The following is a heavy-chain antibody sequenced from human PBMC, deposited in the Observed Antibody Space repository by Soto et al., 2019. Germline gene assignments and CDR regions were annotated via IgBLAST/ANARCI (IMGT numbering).Heavy chain of an antibody. D-gene: IGHD6-13*01. Sequence: QVQLQQWGAGRLKPSETLSLTCAVYGGSFSGYYWSWIRHAPGKGLEWIGEINHSGSTNYNPSLKSRVTISVDTAKNQFALKLSSVTAADTAVYYCARGRSSWYVGGNGFDPWGQGPLVTVSS. CDR3: ARGRSSWYVGGNGFDP. J-gene: IGHJ5*02. CDR1: GGSFSGYY. CDR2: INHSGST. V-gene: IGHV4-34*01.